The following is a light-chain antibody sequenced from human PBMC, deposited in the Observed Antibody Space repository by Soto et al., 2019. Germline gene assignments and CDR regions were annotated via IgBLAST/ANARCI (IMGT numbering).Light chain of an antibody. V-gene: IGKV1-39*01. Sequence: DIQMTQSPSSLSASVGDRVTITCRASQSISSYLNWYQQKPGKAPKLLIYAASSLQSGVPSRFSGSGSGTACTLTISSLQPEDFATYYCQQSYSTPPTFGGGTKVEIK. CDR3: QQSYSTPPT. CDR1: QSISSY. CDR2: AAS. J-gene: IGKJ4*01.